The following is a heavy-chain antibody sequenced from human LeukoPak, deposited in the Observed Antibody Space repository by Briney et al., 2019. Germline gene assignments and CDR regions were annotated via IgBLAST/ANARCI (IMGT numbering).Heavy chain of an antibody. J-gene: IGHJ4*02. CDR3: ARIAPVIVSDY. Sequence: SVKVSCKASGGTFTSFSISWVRQAPGQGLEWMGGIIPAFGTTNYAQRFRGRVTITADESTNTAYMELSSLRSDDTAIYYCARIAPVIVSDYWGQGTLVTVSS. CDR2: IIPAFGTT. CDR1: GGTFTSFS. D-gene: IGHD3-22*01. V-gene: IGHV1-69*13.